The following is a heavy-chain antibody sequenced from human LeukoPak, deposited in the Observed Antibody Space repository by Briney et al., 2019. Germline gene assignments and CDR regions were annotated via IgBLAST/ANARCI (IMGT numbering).Heavy chain of an antibody. CDR2: ISSSSSYI. Sequence: NPGGSLRLSCAASGSTFSSYEMNWVRQAPGKGLEWVSSISSSSSYIYYADSVKGRFTISRDNAKNSLYLQMNSLRAEDSAVYYCARDLNDYYSYYYDYWGQGTLVTVSS. J-gene: IGHJ4*02. D-gene: IGHD3-22*01. V-gene: IGHV3-21*01. CDR1: GSTFSSYE. CDR3: ARDLNDYYSYYYDY.